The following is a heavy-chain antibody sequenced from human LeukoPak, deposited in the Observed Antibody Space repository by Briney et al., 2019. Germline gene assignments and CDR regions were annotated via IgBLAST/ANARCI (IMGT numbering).Heavy chain of an antibody. CDR1: GFTFSSYS. J-gene: IGHJ3*02. D-gene: IGHD2-2*01. V-gene: IGHV3-21*01. CDR2: ISSSSSYI. Sequence: GGSLRLSCAASGFTFSSYSMNWVRQAPGKGLEWVSSISSSSSYIYYADSVKGRFTISRDDAKNSLHLQMNSLRAEDTAVYYCARGVCSSTSCYRAFDIWGQGTMVTVSS. CDR3: ARGVCSSTSCYRAFDI.